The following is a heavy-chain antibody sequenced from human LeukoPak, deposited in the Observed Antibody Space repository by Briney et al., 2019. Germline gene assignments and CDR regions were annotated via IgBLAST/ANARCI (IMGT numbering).Heavy chain of an antibody. Sequence: GESLKISCKGSGYIFTNYWIGWVRQLPGKGLEWMGIIYPGDSETRFSPSFQGQVTISADKSIITAYLQWSRLKASDTAIYYCARAPGYDVLSGRYNWYFDLWGRAPRSLSPQ. D-gene: IGHD3-9*01. CDR2: IYPGDSET. V-gene: IGHV5-51*01. J-gene: IGHJ2*01. CDR1: GYIFTNYW. CDR3: ARAPGYDVLSGRYNWYFDL.